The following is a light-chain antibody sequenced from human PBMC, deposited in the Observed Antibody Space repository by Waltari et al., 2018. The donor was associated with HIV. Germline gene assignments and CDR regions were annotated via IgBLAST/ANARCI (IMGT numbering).Light chain of an antibody. CDR1: SSDGGGYNY. V-gene: IGLV2-14*01. CDR2: EVS. Sequence: QSALTQPASVSGSPGQSITISCTGTSSDGGGYNYVSWYQQHPGKAPKLMIYEVSNRPSGVSNRFSGSKSGNTASLTISGLQADDEADYYCSSYTSSSTLVVFGGGTKLTVL. CDR3: SSYTSSSTLVV. J-gene: IGLJ2*01.